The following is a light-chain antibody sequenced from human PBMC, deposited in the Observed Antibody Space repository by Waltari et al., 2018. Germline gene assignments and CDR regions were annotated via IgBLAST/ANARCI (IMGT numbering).Light chain of an antibody. V-gene: IGLV2-14*01. J-gene: IGLJ2*01. CDR2: DVT. CDR1: SSHVGRYNY. Sequence: QSALTQPASVSGSPGQSITISCSGTSSHVGRYNYVSWYQQLPGNAPKLMIYDVTRWPSVVSNRFSGSKSGSTASLTILGLQAEDEADYYCASYTSTRTVIFGGGTRVTVL. CDR3: ASYTSTRTVI.